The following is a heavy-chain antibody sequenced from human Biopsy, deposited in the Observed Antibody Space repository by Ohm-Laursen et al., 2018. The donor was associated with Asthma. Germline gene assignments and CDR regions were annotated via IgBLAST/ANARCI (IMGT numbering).Heavy chain of an antibody. J-gene: IGHJ6*02. CDR3: ARGYSCSDRIVYYYAGLEV. V-gene: IGHV1-69*01. CDR2: LIPVLGNT. CDR1: GDSFSNYA. D-gene: IGHD5-12*01. Sequence: SSVKVSCKASGDSFSNYAIRWVRQAPGQGLEWMGGLIPVLGNTDHSQMFEGRVTITADESTSTAYMELSSLSSEDTAVYYCARGYSCSDRIVYYYAGLEVWGQGTTVTVSS.